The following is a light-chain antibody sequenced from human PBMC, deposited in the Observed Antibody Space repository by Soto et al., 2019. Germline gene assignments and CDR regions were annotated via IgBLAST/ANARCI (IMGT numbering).Light chain of an antibody. CDR2: WAS. CDR3: QQYLHTPRT. Sequence: DAVMTQSPDSLAASLGERATMRLNSSEGLLYSLDNKSYLAWYQQKPGQPPKLLIYWASTRASGVPDRFSGSGSGTDFTLTINSLQAEDVAVYYCQQYLHTPRTFGQGTKVDIK. V-gene: IGKV4-1*01. CDR1: EGLLYSLDNKSY. J-gene: IGKJ1*01.